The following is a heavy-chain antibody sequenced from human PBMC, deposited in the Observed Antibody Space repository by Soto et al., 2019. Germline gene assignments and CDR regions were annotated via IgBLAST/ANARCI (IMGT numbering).Heavy chain of an antibody. V-gene: IGHV1-69*12. D-gene: IGHD3-16*01. Sequence: QVQLVQSGAEVKKPGSSVKVSCKASGGTFSSYAISWVRQAPGQGLEWMGGIIPIFGTANYAQKFQGRVTITADESTSTAYMELSSLRSGDTAGYYCAREEKGGVWFDPWGQGTLVTVSS. CDR3: AREEKGGVWFDP. CDR1: GGTFSSYA. J-gene: IGHJ5*02. CDR2: IIPIFGTA.